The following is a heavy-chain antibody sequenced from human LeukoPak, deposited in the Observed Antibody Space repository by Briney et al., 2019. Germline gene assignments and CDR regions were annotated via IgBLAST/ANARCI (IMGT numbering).Heavy chain of an antibody. CDR1: GYTFTSYD. CDR2: MNPNSGNT. D-gene: IGHD6-13*01. CDR3: ARDYGSTAARGYYYYYYMDV. Sequence: ASVKVSCKASGYTFTSYDINWVRQATGQGLEWMGWMNPNSGNTGYAQKFQGRVTMTRNTSISTAYMELSRLRSDDTAVYYCARDYGSTAARGYYYYYYMDVWGKGTTVTVSS. J-gene: IGHJ6*03. V-gene: IGHV1-8*01.